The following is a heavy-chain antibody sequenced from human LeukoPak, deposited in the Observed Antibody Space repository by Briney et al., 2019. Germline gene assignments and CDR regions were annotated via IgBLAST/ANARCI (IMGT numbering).Heavy chain of an antibody. V-gene: IGHV3-21*01. CDR2: ISSSSSYI. CDR1: GFTFSSYS. D-gene: IGHD2-2*01. CDR3: ARCSVPADDY. J-gene: IGHJ4*02. Sequence: GESLKISCAASGFTFSSYSMNWVRQAPGKGLEWVSSISSSSSYIYYAGSVKGRFTISRDNAKNSLYLQMNSLRAEDTAVYYCARCSVPADDYWGQGTLVTVSS.